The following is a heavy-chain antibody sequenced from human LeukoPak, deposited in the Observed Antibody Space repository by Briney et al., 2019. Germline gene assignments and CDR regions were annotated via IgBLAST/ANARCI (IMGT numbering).Heavy chain of an antibody. CDR2: ISAYNGNT. V-gene: IGHV1-18*01. CDR1: GYTFTSYG. Sequence: ASVKVSCEASGYTFTSYGISWVRQAPGQGLEWMGWISAYNGNTNYAQKLQGRVTMTTDTSTSTAYMELRSLRSDDTAVYYCARGEVAGIYYYYYYMDVWGEGTTVTVSS. CDR3: ARGEVAGIYYYYYYMDV. J-gene: IGHJ6*03. D-gene: IGHD5-12*01.